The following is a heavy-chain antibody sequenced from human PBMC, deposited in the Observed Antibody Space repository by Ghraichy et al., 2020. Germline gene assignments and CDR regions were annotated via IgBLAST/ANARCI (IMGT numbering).Heavy chain of an antibody. CDR3: TSDTEASSSYAHDY. D-gene: IGHD3-16*01. CDR1: GITFSDTW. Sequence: GGSLRLSCAVSGITFSDTWMSWVRQTPGKGLEWVGRIKRKSDGETTSYAAPVKGRFSIARDDSKSTLYLQMESLKTEDTGVYYCTSDTEASSSYAHDYWGQGTLVTVSS. J-gene: IGHJ4*02. CDR2: IKRKSDGETT. V-gene: IGHV3-15*06.